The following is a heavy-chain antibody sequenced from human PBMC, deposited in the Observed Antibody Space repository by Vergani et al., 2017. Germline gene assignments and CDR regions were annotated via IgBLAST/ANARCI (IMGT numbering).Heavy chain of an antibody. CDR3: ARITLFDPNYYYGMDV. Sequence: QVQLVQSGAEVKKPGSSVKVSCTASGGTFSSYAISWVRQAPGQGLEWMGGIIPIFGTANYAQKFQGRVTITADESTSTAYMELSSLRSEDTAVYYCARITLFDPNYYYGMDVWGQGTTVTVSS. CDR2: IIPIFGTA. CDR1: GGTFSSYA. V-gene: IGHV1-69*12. J-gene: IGHJ6*02. D-gene: IGHD1-14*01.